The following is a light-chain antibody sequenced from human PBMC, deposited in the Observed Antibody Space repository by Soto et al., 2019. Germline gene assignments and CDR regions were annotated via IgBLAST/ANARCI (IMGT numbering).Light chain of an antibody. CDR3: EQYNSWRPLYT. J-gene: IGKJ2*01. CDR2: GAS. CDR1: QSVSHN. Sequence: EIVMTQSPATLSVSPGEGATLSCRASQSVSHNLAWYQQKPGQAPRLLIYGASTRATGIPTRFSGSGSGTEFTLTNSSLQSEDFAVYYCEQYNSWRPLYTFGQGTKLEIK. V-gene: IGKV3-15*01.